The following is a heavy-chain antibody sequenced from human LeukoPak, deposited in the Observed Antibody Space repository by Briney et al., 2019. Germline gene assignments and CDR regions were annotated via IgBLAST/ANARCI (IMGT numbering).Heavy chain of an antibody. CDR1: GFTLSRYW. V-gene: IGHV3-7*01. CDR3: ARDLAAGEHFYFDL. D-gene: IGHD7-27*01. Sequence: GGSLRLSCAASGFTLSRYWMSWVRQAPGKGLEWVANIKHDGSEKYYVDSVKGRFTISRDNAKNSLYLQMNSLRAEDTAVYYCARDLAAGEHFYFDLWGRGALVTVSS. CDR2: IKHDGSEK. J-gene: IGHJ2*01.